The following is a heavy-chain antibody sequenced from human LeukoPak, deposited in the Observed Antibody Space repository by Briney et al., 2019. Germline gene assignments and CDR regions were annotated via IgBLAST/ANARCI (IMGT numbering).Heavy chain of an antibody. CDR3: TTFGYCSSTSCYGGDYYYYMDV. CDR1: GFTFDDYA. Sequence: GRSLRLSCAASGFTFDDYAMHWVRQAPGKGLEGVSGISWNSGSIGYADSVKGRFTISRDNAKNSLYLQMNSLRAEDTALYYCTTFGYCSSTSCYGGDYYYYMDVWGKGTTVTVSS. V-gene: IGHV3-9*01. J-gene: IGHJ6*03. D-gene: IGHD2-2*01. CDR2: ISWNSGSI.